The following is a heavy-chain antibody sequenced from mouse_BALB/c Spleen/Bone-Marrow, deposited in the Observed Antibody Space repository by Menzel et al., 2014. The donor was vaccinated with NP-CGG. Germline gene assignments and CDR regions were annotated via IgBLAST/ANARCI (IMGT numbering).Heavy chain of an antibody. V-gene: IGHV3-8*02. CDR1: GDSITSGH. Sequence: EVLLQQSGPTLVKPSQTLSLTCSVTGDSITSGHRNCCRKFPGNKLEYMGYITYSGSTYYNPSLKSRISITRDTTKNQYYLQVNSVTTEDTATYYCARDWDGIDYWGQGTTLTVSS. CDR3: ARDWDGIDY. D-gene: IGHD4-1*01. CDR2: ITYSGST. J-gene: IGHJ2*01.